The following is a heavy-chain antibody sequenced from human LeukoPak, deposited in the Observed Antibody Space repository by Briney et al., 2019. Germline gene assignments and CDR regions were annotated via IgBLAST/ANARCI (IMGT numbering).Heavy chain of an antibody. CDR3: AKVYSRGYFDD. V-gene: IGHV1-18*01. CDR1: GYTFTSYG. Sequence: VASVKVSCKASGYTFTSYGISWVRQAPGQGLEWMGWISAYNGNTNYAQKLQGRVTMTTDTSTSTAYMELRSLRSDDTAIYYCAKVYSRGYFDDWGQGTLVTVSS. J-gene: IGHJ4*02. D-gene: IGHD6-19*01. CDR2: ISAYNGNT.